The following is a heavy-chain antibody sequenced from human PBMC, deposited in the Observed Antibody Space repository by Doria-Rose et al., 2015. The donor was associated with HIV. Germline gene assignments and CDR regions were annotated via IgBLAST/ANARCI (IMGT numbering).Heavy chain of an antibody. CDR3: ARIKSSRWYHKYYFDF. CDR1: GVSLSSPGMG. D-gene: IGHD6-13*01. Sequence: QITLKESGPVLVKPTETHTLTCTVSGVSLSSPGMGVSWIRQPPGQALEWLANVFSDDERSYKTSLKSRLTISSGTSKSQVVLTMTDMDPVDTATYYCARIKSSRWYHKYYFDFWGQGTLVIVSA. V-gene: IGHV2-26*01. J-gene: IGHJ4*02. CDR2: VFSDDER.